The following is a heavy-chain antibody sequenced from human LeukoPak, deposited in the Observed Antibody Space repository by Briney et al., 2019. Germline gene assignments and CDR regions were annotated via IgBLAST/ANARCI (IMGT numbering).Heavy chain of an antibody. D-gene: IGHD3-22*01. CDR3: ARAARQGFTMVVVPFFYFDL. CDR1: GGSISSGASD. CDR2: INHSEST. J-gene: IGHJ2*01. V-gene: IGHV4-31*03. Sequence: SETLSLTCTVSGGSISSGASDRGWIRQHPKRGLEWVGYINHSESTYYNPSLGSRVTMSVDTSKNQFSLKLSSVTAADSAVYYCARAARQGFTMVVVPFFYFDLWGRGTLVTVSS.